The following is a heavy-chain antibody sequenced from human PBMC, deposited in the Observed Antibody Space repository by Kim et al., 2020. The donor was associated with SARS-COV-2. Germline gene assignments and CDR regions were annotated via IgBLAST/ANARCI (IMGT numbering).Heavy chain of an antibody. J-gene: IGHJ3*02. D-gene: IGHD3-3*01. Sequence: SETLSLTCSVSGGSIGSYYWSWIRQHPGKGLEWIGYIYYSGSTYYNPSLKSRVTISVDTSKNQFSLKLSSVTAADTAVYYCARAGRTFFGVVGAFDIWGQGTMVTVSS. CDR3: ARAGRTFFGVVGAFDI. V-gene: IGHV4-31*03. CDR2: IYYSGST. CDR1: GGSIGSYY.